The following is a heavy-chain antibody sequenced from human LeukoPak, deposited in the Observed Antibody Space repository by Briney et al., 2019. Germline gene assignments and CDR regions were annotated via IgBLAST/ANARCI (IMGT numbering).Heavy chain of an antibody. Sequence: PGGSLRLSCAASGFTFSSYAMSWVRQAPGKGLEWVSAISGSGGSTFYADSVKGRFTISRDNSKNTLYLQMNSLRAEDTAVYYCAKTLSSYGGSDYWGQGTLVTVSS. CDR3: AKTLSSYGGSDY. CDR2: ISGSGGST. CDR1: GFTFSSYA. V-gene: IGHV3-23*01. D-gene: IGHD4-23*01. J-gene: IGHJ4*02.